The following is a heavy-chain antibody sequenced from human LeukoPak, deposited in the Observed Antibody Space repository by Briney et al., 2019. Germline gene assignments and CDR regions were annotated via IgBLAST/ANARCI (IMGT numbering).Heavy chain of an antibody. D-gene: IGHD3-9*01. V-gene: IGHV4-39*07. J-gene: IGHJ4*02. CDR3: AREGEDYDILTGLPAFFFDY. CDR2: MFHSGNT. CDR1: GGSISSNSYY. Sequence: PSETLSLTCIVSGGSISSNSYYWGWIRQPPGKGLEWVGSMFHSGNTYYNPSLKSRVTISVDTSKNQFSLKLSSVTAADTAVYYCAREGEDYDILTGLPAFFFDYWGQGTLVTVSS.